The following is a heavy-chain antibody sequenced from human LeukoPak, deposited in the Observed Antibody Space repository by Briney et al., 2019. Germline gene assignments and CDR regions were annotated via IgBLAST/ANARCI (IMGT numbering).Heavy chain of an antibody. D-gene: IGHD5-18*01. CDR3: ARDGRDTAMAPYFDY. J-gene: IGHJ4*02. V-gene: IGHV1-46*01. Sequence: ASVKVSCKASGYTFTSYGISWVRQAPGQGLEWMGIINPSGGSTSYAQKFQGRVTMTRDTSTSTVYMELSSLRSEDTAVYYCARDGRDTAMAPYFDYWGQGTLVTVSS. CDR1: GYTFTSYG. CDR2: INPSGGST.